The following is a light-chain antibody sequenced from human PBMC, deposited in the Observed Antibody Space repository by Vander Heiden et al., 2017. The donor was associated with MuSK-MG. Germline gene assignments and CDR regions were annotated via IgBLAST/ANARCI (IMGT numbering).Light chain of an antibody. J-gene: IGKJ1*01. CDR3: QQYDSYPIT. CDR1: QSVLYSSNNKNY. V-gene: IGKV4-1*01. CDR2: WAS. Sequence: DIVMTQSPDSLAVSLGERATINCKSSQSVLYSSNNKNYLAWYQQKPGQPPKLLIYWASTRESGVPDRFSGSGSGTDFTLTISSLQAEDVAVYYCQQYDSYPITFGPGTKVEI.